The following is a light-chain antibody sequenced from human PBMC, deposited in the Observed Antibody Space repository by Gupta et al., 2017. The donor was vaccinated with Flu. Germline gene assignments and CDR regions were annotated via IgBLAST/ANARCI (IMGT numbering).Light chain of an antibody. J-gene: IGLJ2*01. CDR3: QVWEGRGDTDVV. CDR1: NIGGGS. V-gene: IGLV3-21*01. Sequence: TATASCGVNNIGGGSVGWCQQKAGQAPVLVIFDDRDRRSGSPDRYSGSKSGNTATLTISRVEAGEEADYYCQVWEGRGDTDVVFGGGTRLTVI. CDR2: DDR.